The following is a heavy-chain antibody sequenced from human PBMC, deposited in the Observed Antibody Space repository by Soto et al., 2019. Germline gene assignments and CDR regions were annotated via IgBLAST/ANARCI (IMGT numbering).Heavy chain of an antibody. Sequence: NPSETLSLTCTVSGGSISSYYWTWIRQPPGKGLEWTGYIYYSGSTNHNPSLKSRVTISVDTSKNQFSLKLSSVTAADTAVYYCARVNDFWTGYYSTNWFDPWGQGTLVTVSS. D-gene: IGHD3-3*01. CDR1: GGSISSYY. CDR3: ARVNDFWTGYYSTNWFDP. CDR2: IYYSGST. J-gene: IGHJ5*02. V-gene: IGHV4-59*01.